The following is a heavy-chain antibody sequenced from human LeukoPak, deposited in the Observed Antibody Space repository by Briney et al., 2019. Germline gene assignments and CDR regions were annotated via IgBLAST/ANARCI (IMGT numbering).Heavy chain of an antibody. Sequence: GGSLRLSCATSGFTFSHYGMHWVRQAPGKGLEWVAVIWSDGTDKYYGDSVKGRFTISRDNSKNTVYLQMNSLRVEDTAVYYCVKDAQRGFDFSNSLESWGQGTLVTVSS. CDR1: GFTFSHYG. J-gene: IGHJ4*02. D-gene: IGHD4-11*01. V-gene: IGHV3-33*06. CDR3: VKDAQRGFDFSNSLES. CDR2: IWSDGTDK.